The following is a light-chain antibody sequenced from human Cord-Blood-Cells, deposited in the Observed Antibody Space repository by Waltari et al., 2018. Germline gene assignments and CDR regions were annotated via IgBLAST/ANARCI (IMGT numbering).Light chain of an antibody. J-gene: IGLJ3*02. CDR3: SSYTSSSTWV. CDR1: SCDVGGYNY. CDR2: DVS. V-gene: IGLV2-14*01. Sequence: QSALTQPASVSVSPGQSITISCTGTSCDVGGYNYVSWSQQHPGKAPKLMIYDVSKRPSGVSNRFSGSKSGNTASLTISGLQAEDEADYYCSSYTSSSTWVFGGGTKLTVL.